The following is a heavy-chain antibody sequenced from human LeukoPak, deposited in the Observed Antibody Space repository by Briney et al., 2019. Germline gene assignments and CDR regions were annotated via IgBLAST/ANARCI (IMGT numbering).Heavy chain of an antibody. V-gene: IGHV3-7*03. CDR2: IKQDGSEK. J-gene: IGHJ4*02. CDR1: GFTFSSYW. D-gene: IGHD2-2*01. Sequence: QSGGSLRLSCAASGFTFSSYWMSWVRQAPGKGLEWVANIKQDGSEKYYVDSVKGRFTISRDNAKNSLYLQMNSLRAEDTAVYYCAREKDGAVVVPAAIDYWGQGTLVTVSS. CDR3: AREKDGAVVVPAAIDY.